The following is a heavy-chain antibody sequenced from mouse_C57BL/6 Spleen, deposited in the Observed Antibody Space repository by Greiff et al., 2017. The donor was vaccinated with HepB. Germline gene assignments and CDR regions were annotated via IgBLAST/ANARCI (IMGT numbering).Heavy chain of an antibody. J-gene: IGHJ2*01. CDR3: AKNYYGSSPYFDY. Sequence: VQLQQSGPELVKPGASVKISCNASGYSFTDYNMNWVKQSNGKSLEWIGVINPNYGTTSYNQKFKGKATLTVDQSSSTAYMQLNSLTSEDSAVYYCAKNYYGSSPYFDYWGQGTTLTVSS. CDR1: GYSFTDYN. V-gene: IGHV1-39*01. CDR2: INPNYGTT. D-gene: IGHD1-1*01.